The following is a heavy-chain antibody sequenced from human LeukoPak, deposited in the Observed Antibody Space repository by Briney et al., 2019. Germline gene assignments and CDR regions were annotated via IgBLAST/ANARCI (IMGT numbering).Heavy chain of an antibody. CDR3: TSRYDFWSGYFQGYYFDF. V-gene: IGHV3-7*01. CDR2: INPDGTEK. D-gene: IGHD3-3*01. J-gene: IGHJ4*02. CDR1: GLTFTNYW. Sequence: GGSLRLSCAAPGLTFTNYWMNWVRQAPGKGLESVAYINPDGTEKYYMESLRGRFAISRDNAKNSLYLQMSNLRDEDTAVYYCTSRYDFWSGYFQGYYFDFWGQGSLVTVSS.